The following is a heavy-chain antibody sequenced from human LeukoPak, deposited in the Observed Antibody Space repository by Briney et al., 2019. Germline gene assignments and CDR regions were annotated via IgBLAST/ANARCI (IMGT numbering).Heavy chain of an antibody. CDR3: AKDAPVNIVVVPAANS. CDR1: GFTFSSYA. V-gene: IGHV3-23*01. D-gene: IGHD2-2*01. Sequence: GGSLRLSCAASGFTFSSYAMSWVRQAPGKGLEWVSAISGSGGSTYYADSAKGRFTISRDNSKNTLYLQMNSLRAEDTAVYYCAKDAPVNIVVVPAANSWGQGTLVTVSS. CDR2: ISGSGGST. J-gene: IGHJ4*02.